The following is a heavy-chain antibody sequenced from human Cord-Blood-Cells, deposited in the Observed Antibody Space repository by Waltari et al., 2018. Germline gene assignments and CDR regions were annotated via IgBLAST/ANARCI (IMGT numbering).Heavy chain of an antibody. D-gene: IGHD3-22*01. CDR2: ISGSGGST. V-gene: IGHV3-23*01. CDR1: GLTFSCYA. CDR3: AKGPVAYDSSGYYFDY. Sequence: EVQLLESGGGLVQPGGSLRLSCAAAGLTFSCYAMSWVRQSPGRGLEWGSAISGSGGSTYYADSVEGRFTITEDNAKNTLYLQMNSLRAEDTAVYYCAKGPVAYDSSGYYFDYWGQGTLVTVSS. J-gene: IGHJ4*02.